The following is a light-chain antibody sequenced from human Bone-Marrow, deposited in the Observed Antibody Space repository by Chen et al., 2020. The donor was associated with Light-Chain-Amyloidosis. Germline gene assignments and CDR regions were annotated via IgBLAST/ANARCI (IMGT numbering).Light chain of an antibody. CDR2: RDT. V-gene: IGLV3-25*03. Sequence: SYELTQPPSVSVSPGQTARITCSGDDLPTKYAYWYQQKPGQAPVLVIHRDTERPSGISERLSGSSSGTTATLTISGVQAEDEADYHCQSADSSGTYEVLFGGGTKLTVL. J-gene: IGLJ2*01. CDR3: QSADSSGTYEVL. CDR1: DLPTKY.